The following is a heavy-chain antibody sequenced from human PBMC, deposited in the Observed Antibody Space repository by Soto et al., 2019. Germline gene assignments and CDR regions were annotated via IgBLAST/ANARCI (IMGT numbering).Heavy chain of an antibody. CDR1: AFSLGTGGVG. J-gene: IGHJ6*02. V-gene: IGHV2-5*02. Sequence: QITLKESGPTLVKPTQTLTLTCTFSAFSLGTGGVGVGWIRQPPGKALEWLALIYWDDDKRYSPSLRSRLTITKDTSKNQVVLTMTNMAPVDTATYYCIQSRCGGDCLQSYASYYYYGMDVWGQGTTVTVSS. D-gene: IGHD2-21*02. CDR3: IQSRCGGDCLQSYASYYYYGMDV. CDR2: IYWDDDK.